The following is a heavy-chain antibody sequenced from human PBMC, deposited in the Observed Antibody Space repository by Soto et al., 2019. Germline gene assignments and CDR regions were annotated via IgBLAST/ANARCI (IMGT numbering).Heavy chain of an antibody. Sequence: QVQLQESGPGLVKPSQTLSLTCTVSGGSISSGGYYWSWIRQHPGKGLEWIGYIYYSGSTYYNPSLKSRVTIAVDTSKNQFSLKLSSVTAADTAVYYCAGLWFGEGPRAYNWFDPWGQGTLVTVSS. J-gene: IGHJ5*02. V-gene: IGHV4-31*03. D-gene: IGHD3-10*01. CDR1: GGSISSGGYY. CDR3: AGLWFGEGPRAYNWFDP. CDR2: IYYSGST.